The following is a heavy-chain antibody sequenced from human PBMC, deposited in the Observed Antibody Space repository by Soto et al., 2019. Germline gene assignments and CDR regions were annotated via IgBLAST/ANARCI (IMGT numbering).Heavy chain of an antibody. V-gene: IGHV1-69*01. J-gene: IGHJ6*02. CDR3: ARSIAAAGIYYYYGMDV. CDR2: IIPIFGTA. CDR1: GGTFSSYA. D-gene: IGHD6-13*01. Sequence: QVQLVQSGAEVKKPGSSVKVSCKASGGTFSSYAISWVRQAPGQGLEWMGGIIPIFGTANYAQKFQGRVTITADGSTSTAYMELSSLRSEDTAVYYCARSIAAAGIYYYYGMDVWGQGTTVTVSS.